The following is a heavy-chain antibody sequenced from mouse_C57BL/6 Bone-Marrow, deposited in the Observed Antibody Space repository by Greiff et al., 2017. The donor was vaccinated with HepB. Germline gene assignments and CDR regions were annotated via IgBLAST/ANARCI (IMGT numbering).Heavy chain of an antibody. D-gene: IGHD2-1*01. Sequence: EVQLQQSGPELVKPGASVKISCKASGYSFTGYYMNWVKQSPEKSLEWIGEINPSTGGTTYNQKFKAKATLTVDKSSSTAYMQLKSLTSEDSAVYYCARRRHYGNYGFAYGGQGTLVTVSA. J-gene: IGHJ3*01. V-gene: IGHV1-42*01. CDR1: GYSFTGYY. CDR2: INPSTGGT. CDR3: ARRRHYGNYGFAY.